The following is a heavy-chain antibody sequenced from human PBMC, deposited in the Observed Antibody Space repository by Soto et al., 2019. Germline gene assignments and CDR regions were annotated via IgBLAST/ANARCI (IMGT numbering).Heavy chain of an antibody. Sequence: QLQLQESGPRLVKPSETLSLTCTVSGGSIASTDHYWGWVRQPPGKGLQWVASISFSGSPYYNPSLMSRVTISADTSRNLFSLRLSSVTAADTAVYYCTSRVDEIHLYFWGRGTLVTVSS. CDR1: GGSIASTDHY. CDR2: ISFSGSP. V-gene: IGHV4-39*02. J-gene: IGHJ4*02. CDR3: TSRVDEIHLYF.